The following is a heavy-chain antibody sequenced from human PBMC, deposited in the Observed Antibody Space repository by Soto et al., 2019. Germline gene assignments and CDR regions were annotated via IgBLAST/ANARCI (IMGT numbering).Heavy chain of an antibody. CDR1: GFNYRGYW. CDR3: VTYVGFDYAN. J-gene: IGHJ4*02. V-gene: IGHV3-7*01. CDR2: MNEDGSEI. Sequence: GGSPRLSCVVSGFNYRGYWMSWVRQAPGKGLEWVAKMNEDGSEIYYVGSVKGRFAIYRDNDENSLQLQMNDVSLEDTGVYFCVTYVGFDYANWGQGTLFTVSS. D-gene: IGHD2-2*01.